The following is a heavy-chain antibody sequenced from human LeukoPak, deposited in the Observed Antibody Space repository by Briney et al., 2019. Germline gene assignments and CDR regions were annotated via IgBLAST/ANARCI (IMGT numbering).Heavy chain of an antibody. V-gene: IGHV4-59*01. J-gene: IGHJ3*02. Sequence: IPSETLSLXCTVSGGSISSYYWSWTRQPPGKGLEWIGYIYYSGSTNYNPSLKSRVTISVDTSKNQFSLKLSSVTAADTAVYYCARTQGYDFWSGYDDAFDIWGQGTMVTVSS. CDR2: IYYSGST. D-gene: IGHD3-3*01. CDR3: ARTQGYDFWSGYDDAFDI. CDR1: GGSISSYY.